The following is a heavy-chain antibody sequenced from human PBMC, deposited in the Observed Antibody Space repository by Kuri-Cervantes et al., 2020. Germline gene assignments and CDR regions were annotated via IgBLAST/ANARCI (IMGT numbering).Heavy chain of an antibody. D-gene: IGHD5-12*01. CDR2: IWYDGSNK. CDR1: GFTFSSYG. CDR3: AKEGYDYYFDY. J-gene: IGHJ4*02. V-gene: IGHV3-33*06. Sequence: GGSLRLSCAASGFTFSSYGMHWVRQAPGKGLEWVAVIWYDGSNKYYADSVKGRFTISTDNSKNTLYLQMNSLRAEDTAVYYCAKEGYDYYFDYWGQGTLVTVSS.